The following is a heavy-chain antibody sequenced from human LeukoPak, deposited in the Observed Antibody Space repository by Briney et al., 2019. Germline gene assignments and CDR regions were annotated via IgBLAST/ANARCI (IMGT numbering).Heavy chain of an antibody. Sequence: WIRQPPGKGLEWIGSIYYSGSTYYNPSLKSRVTISVDTSKNQFSLKLSSVTAADTAVYYCARDRVEMATIKWGQGTLVTVSS. V-gene: IGHV4-39*02. J-gene: IGHJ4*02. CDR2: IYYSGST. D-gene: IGHD5-24*01. CDR3: ARDRVEMATIK.